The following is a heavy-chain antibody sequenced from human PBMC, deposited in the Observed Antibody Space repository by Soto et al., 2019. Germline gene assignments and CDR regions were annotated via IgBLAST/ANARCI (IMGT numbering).Heavy chain of an antibody. CDR3: AKDLSTTGTTGFDY. Sequence: GGSLRLSCAASGFTFSSYGMHWGRQAPGKGLEWVAVISYDGSNKYYADSVKGRFTISRDNSKNTLYLQMNSLRAEDTAVYYCAKDLSTTGTTGFDYWGQGTLVTVSS. D-gene: IGHD1-1*01. CDR1: GFTFSSYG. CDR2: ISYDGSNK. J-gene: IGHJ4*02. V-gene: IGHV3-30*18.